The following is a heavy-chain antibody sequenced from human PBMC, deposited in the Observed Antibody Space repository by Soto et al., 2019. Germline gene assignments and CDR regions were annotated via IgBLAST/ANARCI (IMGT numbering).Heavy chain of an antibody. V-gene: IGHV1-8*01. D-gene: IGHD4-17*01. CDR2: MNPNSGNT. Sequence: QVQLVQSGAEVRKPGASVKVSCKASGYTFTSYDINWLRQASGQGLEWMGWMNPNSGNTGSAQRFQGRLTLTSNTSINTAYMELTSLTSEDAAVYYCARVHTVTTYFDVWGRGTLVALSS. CDR1: GYTFTSYD. J-gene: IGHJ2*01. CDR3: ARVHTVTTYFDV.